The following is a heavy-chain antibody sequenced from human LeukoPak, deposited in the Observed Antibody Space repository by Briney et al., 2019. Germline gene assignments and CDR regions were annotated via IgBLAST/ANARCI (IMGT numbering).Heavy chain of an antibody. CDR3: ARLNGGFDY. V-gene: IGHV4-61*08. Sequence: PSETLSPTCAVSGGSISSGGYSWSWIRQPPGKGLEWIGYIYYSGSTNYNPSLKSRVTISVDTSKNQFSLKLSSVTAADTAVYYCARLNGGFDYWGQGTLVAVSS. CDR2: IYYSGST. D-gene: IGHD2-8*01. CDR1: GGSISSGGYS. J-gene: IGHJ4*02.